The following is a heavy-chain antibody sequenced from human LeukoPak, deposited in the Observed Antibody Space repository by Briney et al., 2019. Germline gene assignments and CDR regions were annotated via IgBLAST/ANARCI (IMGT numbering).Heavy chain of an antibody. D-gene: IGHD3-10*01. Sequence: GGSLRLSCAASGFPFSNYAMTWVRQAPGKGLEWASSIRGNGGGTFYADSVKGRFTISRDNSENTLFLQMNSLRADDAAIYYCAKDQIGVLPDAFDIWGQGTMVSVSS. CDR3: AKDQIGVLPDAFDI. CDR1: GFPFSNYA. V-gene: IGHV3-23*01. J-gene: IGHJ3*02. CDR2: IRGNGGGT.